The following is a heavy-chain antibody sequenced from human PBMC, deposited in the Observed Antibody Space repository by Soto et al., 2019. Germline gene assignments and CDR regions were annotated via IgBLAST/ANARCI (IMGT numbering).Heavy chain of an antibody. CDR3: ASAITMVRGVLTSAFDI. Sequence: GGSLRLSCAASGFTFSSYSMNWVRQAPGKGLEWVSYISSSSSTIYYADSVKGRFTIPRDNAKNSLYLQMNSLRAEDTAVYYCASAITMVRGVLTSAFDIWGQGTMVTVSS. J-gene: IGHJ3*02. D-gene: IGHD3-10*01. CDR2: ISSSSSTI. CDR1: GFTFSSYS. V-gene: IGHV3-48*01.